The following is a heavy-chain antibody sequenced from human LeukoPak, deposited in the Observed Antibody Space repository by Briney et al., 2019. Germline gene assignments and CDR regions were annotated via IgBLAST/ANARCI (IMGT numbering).Heavy chain of an antibody. CDR2: IYSGGST. D-gene: IGHD2-15*01. CDR1: GFTVSSNY. J-gene: IGHJ4*02. Sequence: GGSLRLSCEVSGFTVSSNYMSWVRQAPGKGLEWVSVIYSGGSTYYADSVKGRFTISRDNSKNTLYLQMNSLRAEDTAVYYCAREVVGVGDFDYWGQGTLVTVSS. V-gene: IGHV3-66*01. CDR3: AREVVGVGDFDY.